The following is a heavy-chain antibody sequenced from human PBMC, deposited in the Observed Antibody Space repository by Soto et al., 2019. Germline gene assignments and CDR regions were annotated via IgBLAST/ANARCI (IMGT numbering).Heavy chain of an antibody. CDR3: AREWSMPVSAPGY. CDR1: EFTFSSYT. V-gene: IGHV3-30-3*01. J-gene: IGHJ4*02. D-gene: IGHD2-8*02. CDR2: ISNDGGNT. Sequence: QVQLVESGGGVVQPGRSLKLSCAASEFTFSSYTMYWVRQAPGKGLEWVAGISNDGGNTYYPDSVKGRFTISRDNSKNTLYLEMNSLRAEDTAVYYCAREWSMPVSAPGYWGQGTLVTVSS.